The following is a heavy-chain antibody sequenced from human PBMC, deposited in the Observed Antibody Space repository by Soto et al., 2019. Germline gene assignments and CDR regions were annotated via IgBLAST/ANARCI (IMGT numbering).Heavy chain of an antibody. CDR1: GGSISSYY. Sequence: PSETLSLTCTVSGGSISSYYWSWIRQPAWKGLELIGRIYGSGSASYNPYLKSRVTMSLDTSKNQFSLKLSSVTAADTALYYCARDYFGSASSDWGQGTTVTVSS. CDR2: IYGSGSA. V-gene: IGHV4-4*07. CDR3: ARDYFGSASSD. D-gene: IGHD3-10*01. J-gene: IGHJ6*02.